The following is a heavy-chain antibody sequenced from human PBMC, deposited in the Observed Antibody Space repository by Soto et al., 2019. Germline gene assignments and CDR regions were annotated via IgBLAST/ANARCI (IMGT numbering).Heavy chain of an antibody. D-gene: IGHD6-19*01. CDR2: IYHSGST. Sequence: QLQLQESGSGLVKPSQTLSLTCAVSGGSISSGDYSWSWIRQPPGKGLEWIGYIYHSGSTYYSPSLKSRVTISVDRSKNQFSLKLSSVTAADTAVYYCASAGGLGAVAADYGGQGTLGTVSS. J-gene: IGHJ4*02. CDR3: ASAGGLGAVAADY. V-gene: IGHV4-30-2*01. CDR1: GGSISSGDYS.